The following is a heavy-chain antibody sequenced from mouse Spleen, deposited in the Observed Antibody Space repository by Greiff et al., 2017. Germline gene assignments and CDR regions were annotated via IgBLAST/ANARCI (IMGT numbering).Heavy chain of an antibody. Sequence: QVQLKQPGAELVKPGASVKLSCKASGYTFTSYWMHWVKQRPGRGLEWIGRIDPNSGGTKYNEKFKSKATLTVDKPSSTAYMQLSSLTSEDSAVYYCARRDLYGSWGAMDYWGQGTSVTVSS. D-gene: IGHD1-1*01. CDR1: GYTFTSYW. V-gene: IGHV1-72*01. CDR3: ARRDLYGSWGAMDY. J-gene: IGHJ4*01. CDR2: IDPNSGGT.